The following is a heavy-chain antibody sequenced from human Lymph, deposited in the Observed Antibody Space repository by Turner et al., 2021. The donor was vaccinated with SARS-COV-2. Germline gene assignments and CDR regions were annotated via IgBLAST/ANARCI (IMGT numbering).Heavy chain of an antibody. J-gene: IGHJ5*02. CDR1: GFTFSSHT. CDR3: AKDGYDLIYCGGGSFYSGWLDP. V-gene: IGHV3-23*01. Sequence: VPLLAYWGGMGQPGGSVRLFCAAYGFTFSSHTMSWVRQARGKGLEGVSAISGSGASSYYADSVKGRFTIFRDNSKNTLYLQMNRLRVEDTAVYYVAKDGYDLIYCGGGSFYSGWLDPWGQVTLVTVSS. D-gene: IGHD2-15*01. CDR2: ISGSGASS.